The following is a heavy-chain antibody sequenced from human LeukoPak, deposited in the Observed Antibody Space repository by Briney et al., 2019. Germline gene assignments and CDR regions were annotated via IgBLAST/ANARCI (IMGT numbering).Heavy chain of an antibody. D-gene: IGHD6-19*01. J-gene: IGHJ6*03. CDR3: ARGIAVAGTAPTNYYYYYYMDV. Sequence: GGSLRLSRAASGFTFSSYWMSWVRQAPGKGLEWVANIKQDGSEKYYVDSVKGRFTISRDNAKNSLYLQMNSLRAEDTAVYYCARGIAVAGTAPTNYYYYYYMDVWGKGTTVTVSS. CDR1: GFTFSSYW. CDR2: IKQDGSEK. V-gene: IGHV3-7*01.